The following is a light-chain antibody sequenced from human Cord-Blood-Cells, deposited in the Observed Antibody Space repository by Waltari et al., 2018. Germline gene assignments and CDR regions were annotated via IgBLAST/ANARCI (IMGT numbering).Light chain of an antibody. CDR1: SSDVGGYNY. J-gene: IGLJ2*01. V-gene: IGLV2-14*01. CDR3: SSYTRSSNVV. Sequence: QSALTQPASVSGSPGQSITISCTGTSSDVGGYNYVSWYQQHPGKAPKLMIYDVSNRASGVSNLYSGSKSGNTASVTISGLQAEDENDYYCSSYTRSSNVVFGGGTKLTVL. CDR2: DVS.